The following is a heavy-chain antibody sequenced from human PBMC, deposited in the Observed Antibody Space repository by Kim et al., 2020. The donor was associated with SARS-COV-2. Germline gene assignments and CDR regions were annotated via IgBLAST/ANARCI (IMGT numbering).Heavy chain of an antibody. CDR3: TTSSKYYYGSGSYSLNY. Sequence: GGSLRLSCAASGFTFSNAWMSWVRQAPGKGLEWVGRIKSKTDGGTTDYAAPVKGRFTISRDDSKNTLYLQMNSLKTEDTAVYYCTTSSKYYYGSGSYSLNYWGQGTLVTVSS. CDR1: GFTFSNAW. V-gene: IGHV3-15*01. D-gene: IGHD3-10*01. J-gene: IGHJ4*02. CDR2: IKSKTDGGTT.